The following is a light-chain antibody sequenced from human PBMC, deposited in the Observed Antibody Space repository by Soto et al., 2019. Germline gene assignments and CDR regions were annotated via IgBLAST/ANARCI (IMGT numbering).Light chain of an antibody. CDR1: QSVTSSF. J-gene: IGKJ4*02. CDR2: GAF. V-gene: IGKV3-20*01. CDR3: QHYGSSLFT. Sequence: EIVLTQSPGTLSLSPGERATLSCRASQSVTSSFLVWYQQKPGQAPRLLIYGAFSRATGIPDRFSGSGSGTDFTLTLSRREPEDVEVYFCQHYGSSLFTFGGGTKVEIK.